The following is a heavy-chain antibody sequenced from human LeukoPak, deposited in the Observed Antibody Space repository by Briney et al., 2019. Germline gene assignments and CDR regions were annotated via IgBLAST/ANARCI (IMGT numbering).Heavy chain of an antibody. CDR3: ARGHVVVVAATDY. CDR2: ISSSSSYI. Sequence: PGGSLRLSCAASGFTFSTYSMNWVRQAPGKGLEWVSSISSSSSYIFFADSLKGRFTISRDNAKNSLFLQMNSLRAEDTAVYYCARGHVVVVAATDYWGQGTLVTVSS. V-gene: IGHV3-21*01. D-gene: IGHD2-15*01. CDR1: GFTFSTYS. J-gene: IGHJ4*02.